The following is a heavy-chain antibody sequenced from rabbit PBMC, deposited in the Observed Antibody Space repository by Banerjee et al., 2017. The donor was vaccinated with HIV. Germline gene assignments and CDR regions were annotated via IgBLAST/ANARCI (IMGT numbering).Heavy chain of an antibody. Sequence: QEQLEESGGDLVKPEGSLTLTCTASGFSFSSTYYMCWVRQAPGKGPEWIACIDAGSSGYTYYASWAKGRFTTSKTSSTTVTLQMTSLTAADTATYFCARGGGNYYDYGDAQYYFNLWGPGTLVTVS. CDR1: GFSFSSTYY. J-gene: IGHJ4*01. CDR2: IDAGSSGYT. D-gene: IGHD2-1*01. CDR3: ARGGGNYYDYGDAQYYFNL. V-gene: IGHV1S45*01.